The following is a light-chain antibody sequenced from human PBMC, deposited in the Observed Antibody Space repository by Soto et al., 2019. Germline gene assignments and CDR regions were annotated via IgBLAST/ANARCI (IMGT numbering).Light chain of an antibody. Sequence: QSALTQPRSVSGSPGQSVTISCIGTSSDVVSWYQQHPDKAPKLIIYYVTQRPSGVPDRFSASESGNTASLTISGLQAEDEADYDCWSSAGACTWVFGGGTKVTVL. CDR3: WSSAGACTWV. CDR2: YVT. J-gene: IGLJ3*02. V-gene: IGLV2-11*01. CDR1: SSDV.